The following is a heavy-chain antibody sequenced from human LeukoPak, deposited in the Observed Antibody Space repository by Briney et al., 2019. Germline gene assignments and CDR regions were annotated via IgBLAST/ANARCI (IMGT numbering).Heavy chain of an antibody. CDR1: GGSISSGGYY. CDR2: IYYSGST. Sequence: PSETLSLTCTASGGSISSGGYYWSWIRQHPGKGLEWIGYIYYSGSTYYNPSLKSRVTISVDTSKNQFSLKLTSVTAADTAVYYCARDRYDKGCYSYGMDVWGQGTTVTVSS. CDR3: ARDRYDKGCYSYGMDV. J-gene: IGHJ6*02. D-gene: IGHD3-22*01. V-gene: IGHV4-31*03.